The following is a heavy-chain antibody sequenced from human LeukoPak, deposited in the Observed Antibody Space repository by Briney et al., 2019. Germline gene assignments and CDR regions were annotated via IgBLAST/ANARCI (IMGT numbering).Heavy chain of an antibody. V-gene: IGHV4-34*01. CDR2: INHSGST. Sequence: SETLSLTCAVYGGSFSGYYWSWIRQPPGKGLEWIGKINHSGSTNYNPSLKSRVTISVDTSKNQFSLKLSSVTAADTAVYYCASGTTGTFDYCGQGTLVTVSS. CDR1: GGSFSGYY. D-gene: IGHD1-1*01. CDR3: ASGTTGTFDY. J-gene: IGHJ4*02.